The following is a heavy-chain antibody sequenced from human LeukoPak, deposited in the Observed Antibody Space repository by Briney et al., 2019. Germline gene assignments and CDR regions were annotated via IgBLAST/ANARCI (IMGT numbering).Heavy chain of an antibody. J-gene: IGHJ4*02. D-gene: IGHD1-26*01. CDR3: AKDQGNGIVGAMGFDY. CDR1: GFTFSGYG. Sequence: GGSLRLSCAASGFTFSGYGMHWVRQAPGKGLEWVAFIRYDGSNKYYADSVKGRFTISRDNSKNTLYLQMNRLRAEDTAVYYCAKDQGNGIVGAMGFDYWGQGTLVTVSS. V-gene: IGHV3-30*02. CDR2: IRYDGSNK.